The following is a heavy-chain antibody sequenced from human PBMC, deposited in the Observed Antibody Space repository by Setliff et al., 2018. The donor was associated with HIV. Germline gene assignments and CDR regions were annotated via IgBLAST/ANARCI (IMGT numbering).Heavy chain of an antibody. CDR3: ARDCRVGWVFTYGMDV. D-gene: IGHD6-13*01. J-gene: IGHJ6*02. Sequence: PGGSLRLSCATSGFAFSDYDFHWVRQVTGEGLEWVSAIGTGGDTYYADSVKGRFTISRDNSKNTLFLQMNSLRPEDTAVYYCARDCRVGWVFTYGMDVWGQGTLVTVSS. CDR1: GFAFSDYD. V-gene: IGHV3-13*01. CDR2: IGTGGDT.